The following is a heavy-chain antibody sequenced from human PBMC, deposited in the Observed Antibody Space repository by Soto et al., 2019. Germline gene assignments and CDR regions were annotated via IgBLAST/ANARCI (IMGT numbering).Heavy chain of an antibody. CDR2: INPNSGGT. D-gene: IGHD4-17*01. Sequence: QVQLVQSGAEVKKPGASVKVSCKASGYTFTGYYMHWVRQAPGQGLEWMGWINPNSGGTNDTQKFQGWVTMTRDTSISTAYMELSRLRSDDTAVYYCATQRDYGDYGAFDYWGQGTLVTVSS. V-gene: IGHV1-2*04. J-gene: IGHJ4*02. CDR3: ATQRDYGDYGAFDY. CDR1: GYTFTGYY.